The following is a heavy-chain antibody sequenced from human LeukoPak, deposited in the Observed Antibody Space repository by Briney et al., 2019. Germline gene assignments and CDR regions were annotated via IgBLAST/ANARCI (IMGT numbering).Heavy chain of an antibody. Sequence: GGSLRLSCAASGFTVSSNYMSWVRQAPGKGLEGVSVIYNGGSTYYADSVKGRFTISRDNSKNTLYLQMNSLRAEDTAVYYCARSKGSSSHYYYYYGMDVWGQGTTVTVSS. J-gene: IGHJ6*02. CDR1: GFTVSSNY. V-gene: IGHV3-53*01. CDR2: IYNGGST. CDR3: ARSKGSSSHYYYYYGMDV. D-gene: IGHD6-6*01.